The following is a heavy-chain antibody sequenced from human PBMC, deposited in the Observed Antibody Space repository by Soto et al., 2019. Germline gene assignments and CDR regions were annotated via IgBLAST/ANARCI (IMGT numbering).Heavy chain of an antibody. CDR3: ARHLAGNRDY. CDR2: IYHSDGGST. V-gene: IGHV4-30-2*01. CDR1: GGSISSGGYS. D-gene: IGHD3-3*02. J-gene: IGHJ4*02. Sequence: PSETLSLTCAVSGGSISSGGYSWSWIRQPPGKGLEWIGYIYHSDGGSTFYADSVKGRFTISRDNAKNTLYLQMNSLRAEDTAVYYCARHLAGNRDYWGQGTLVTVSS.